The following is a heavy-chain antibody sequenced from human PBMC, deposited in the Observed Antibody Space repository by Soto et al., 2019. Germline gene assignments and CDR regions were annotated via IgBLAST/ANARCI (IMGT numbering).Heavy chain of an antibody. D-gene: IGHD2-2*01. CDR1: CGSISSYY. CDR2: IYYSGST. V-gene: IGHV4-59*01. CDR3: ARDLSRYCSSTSCRDDNWFDP. J-gene: IGHJ5*02. Sequence: SETLSLTCTFSCGSISSYYWSWIRQPPGKGLEWIGYIYYSGSTNYNPSLKSRVTISVDTSKNQFSLKLSSVTAADTAVYYCARDLSRYCSSTSCRDDNWFDPWGQGTLVTVSS.